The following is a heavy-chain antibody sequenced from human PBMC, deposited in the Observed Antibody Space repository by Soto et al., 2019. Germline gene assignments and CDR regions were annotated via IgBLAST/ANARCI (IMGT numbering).Heavy chain of an antibody. J-gene: IGHJ4*02. V-gene: IGHV1-18*01. Sequence: QVPLVQSGAEVKKPGASVKVSCKASGYTFTSYGITWVRQAPGQGLEWMGWISAYNGNTNYAQKLQGRVTMTTDTTTSTAYMELRSLRSDDTAVYYCARASSLSIAARPEDYWGQGTLVTVSS. D-gene: IGHD6-6*01. CDR1: GYTFTSYG. CDR2: ISAYNGNT. CDR3: ARASSLSIAARPEDY.